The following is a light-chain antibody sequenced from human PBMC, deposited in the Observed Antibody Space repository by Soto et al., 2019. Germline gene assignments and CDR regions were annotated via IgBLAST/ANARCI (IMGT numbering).Light chain of an antibody. J-gene: IGLJ1*01. Sequence: QSALTQPASVSGAPGQSIAISCTGTSSYVGGYNYVSWYQHHPGKAPKLMVYDVSNRPSGVSNRFSGSKFGNTASLTISGLQAEDEADYYCSSYTSSSTYVFGTGTRSPS. CDR2: DVS. V-gene: IGLV2-14*03. CDR3: SSYTSSSTYV. CDR1: SSYVGGYNY.